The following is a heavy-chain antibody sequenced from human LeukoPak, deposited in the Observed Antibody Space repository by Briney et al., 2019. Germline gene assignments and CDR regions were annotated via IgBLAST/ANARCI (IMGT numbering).Heavy chain of an antibody. CDR2: IYPGDSDT. CDR1: GYSFTSYW. V-gene: IGHV5-51*01. J-gene: IGHJ4*02. CDR3: ARLTMVRGVISSVGY. Sequence: GESLKISCKGSGYSFTSYWIGWVRQMPGKGLEWMGIIYPGDSDTRNSPSFPGQVTLTADQSIRTAHLPGKSRKTSDTAMYYCARLTMVRGVISSVGYWGQGTLVTVSS. D-gene: IGHD3-10*01.